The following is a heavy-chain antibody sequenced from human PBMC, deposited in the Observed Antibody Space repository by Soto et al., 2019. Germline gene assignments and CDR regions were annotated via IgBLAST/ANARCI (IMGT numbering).Heavy chain of an antibody. V-gene: IGHV5-10-1*01. D-gene: IGHD5-12*01. Sequence: PGESLKISCKGSGYSFTSYWISWVRQMPGKGLEWMGRIDPSDSYTNYSPSFQGHVTISADKSISTAYLQWSSLKASATAMYYCAIHVVGGYSGYDSDYWGQGTLVTVSS. J-gene: IGHJ4*02. CDR3: AIHVVGGYSGYDSDY. CDR2: IDPSDSYT. CDR1: GYSFTSYW.